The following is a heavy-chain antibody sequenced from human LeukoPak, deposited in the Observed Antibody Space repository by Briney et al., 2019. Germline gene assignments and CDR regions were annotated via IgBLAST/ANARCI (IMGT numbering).Heavy chain of an antibody. D-gene: IGHD5-24*01. CDR2: MNPNSGST. CDR1: GYTFTSYD. Sequence: ASVKVSCKASGYTFTSYDMNWVRQATGHGFEGLGGMNPNSGSTGYAQKFQGRVSMTRNTSITTAYMELSRLRSEDTAVYYCARALRRCLHPEGYWGQGTLVTVSS. CDR3: ARALRRCLHPEGY. V-gene: IGHV1-8*01. J-gene: IGHJ4*02.